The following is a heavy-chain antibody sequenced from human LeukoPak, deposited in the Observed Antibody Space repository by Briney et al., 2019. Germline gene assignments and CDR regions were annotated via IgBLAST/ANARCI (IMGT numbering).Heavy chain of an antibody. Sequence: PGRSLRLSCAASGFTFSSYGMHWVRQAPGKGLEWVAVTSYGGSNKHYGDSVKGRFTISRDNSKNTMYLQMNSLRAEDTAVYYCAKDYCSSTSCYFAYWGQATLVTASS. V-gene: IGHV3-30*18. CDR1: GFTFSSYG. CDR2: TSYGGSNK. D-gene: IGHD2-2*01. CDR3: AKDYCSSTSCYFAY. J-gene: IGHJ4*02.